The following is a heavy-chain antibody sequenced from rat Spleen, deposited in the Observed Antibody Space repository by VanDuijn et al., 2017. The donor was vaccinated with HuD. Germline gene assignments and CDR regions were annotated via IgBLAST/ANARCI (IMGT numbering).Heavy chain of an antibody. CDR3: VREELGVRD. CDR2: INKDSSVL. J-gene: IGHJ2*01. CDR1: GFNFNDYW. V-gene: IGHV4-2*01. D-gene: IGHD4-3*01. Sequence: ESGPGPVQPSQTLSLTCTVSGFNFNDYWMGWVRQAPGKGLEWIAEINKDSSVLKYIPSLKDRFTIFRDNAQNTLYLQMTKRGSEDTAIYYCVREELGVRDWGQGIMVTVSS.